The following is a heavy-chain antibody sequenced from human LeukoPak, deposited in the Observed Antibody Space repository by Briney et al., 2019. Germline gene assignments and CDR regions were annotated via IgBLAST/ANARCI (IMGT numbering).Heavy chain of an antibody. CDR3: ARGWGSYYFDS. J-gene: IGHJ4*02. Sequence: GGSLRLSCAVSGFTFSAYTMSWVRQAPGKGLEWVSSFTSSSSSIYYADSVKGRFTISRDNAKNSLYLQLSSLGAEDTAVYYCARGWGSYYFDSWGQGTLVTVSS. CDR1: GFTFSAYT. CDR2: FTSSSSSI. D-gene: IGHD3-16*01. V-gene: IGHV3-21*01.